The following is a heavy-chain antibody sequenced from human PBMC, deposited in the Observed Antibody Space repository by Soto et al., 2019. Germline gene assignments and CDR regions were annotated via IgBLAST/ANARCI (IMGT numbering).Heavy chain of an antibody. J-gene: IGHJ5*02. CDR1: GGSFSGYY. CDR3: ARDQRTTGTTSWFDP. V-gene: IGHV4-34*01. CDR2: INHSGST. Sequence: SETLSLTCAVYGGSFSGYYWSWIRQPPGKGLEWIGEINHSGSTNYNPSLKSRVTISVDTSKNQFSLKLSSVTAADTAVYYCARDQRTTGTTSWFDPWGQGTLVTVSS. D-gene: IGHD1-1*01.